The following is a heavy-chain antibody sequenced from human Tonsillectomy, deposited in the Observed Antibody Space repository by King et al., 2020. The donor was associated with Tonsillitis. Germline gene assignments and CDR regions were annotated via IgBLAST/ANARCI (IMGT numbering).Heavy chain of an antibody. D-gene: IGHD3-10*01. V-gene: IGHV3-23*04. CDR1: GFTFSSYA. CDR3: SKDGDYYGSGSYYNGDY. J-gene: IGHJ4*02. CDR2: ISGRGGTT. Sequence: VQLVESGGGLVQPGGSLRLSCAASGFTFSSYAMSWVRQAPGKGLEWVSAISGRGGTTYYAASGKGRFTISRDNSKNTLYLQMNSLRAEDTAVYYCSKDGDYYGSGSYYNGDYWGQGTLVTVSS.